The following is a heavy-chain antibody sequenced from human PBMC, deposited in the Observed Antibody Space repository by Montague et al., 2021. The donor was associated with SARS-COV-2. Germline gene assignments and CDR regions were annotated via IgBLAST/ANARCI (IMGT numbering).Heavy chain of an antibody. CDR2: VHNTGNS. CDR1: GASISINRHH. D-gene: IGHD3-9*01. CDR3: ARLQTGFSHWFVH. J-gene: IGHJ5*02. V-gene: IGHV4-39*01. Sequence: SETLSLTCSVSGASISINRHHWGWLRQPPGRALEWITTVHNTGNSYYNSSLQSRVTLSIDTSQRQVSLRLNSATTADTAVYYCARLQTGFSHWFVHWRQG.